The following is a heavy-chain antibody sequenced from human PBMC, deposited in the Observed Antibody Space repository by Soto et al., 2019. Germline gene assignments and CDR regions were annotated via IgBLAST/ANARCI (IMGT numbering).Heavy chain of an antibody. CDR3: AKGGWLDDY. Sequence: EVQLLESGGGLVQPGGSLRLSCAASGFTFSTYVMTWVRQAPGKGLEWVSAISASGGDTYYADSVKGRSTISRDNSKNTLYLQMNSLRVEDTAICYCAKGGWLDDYGAKGTLVTVSA. CDR2: ISASGGDT. J-gene: IGHJ4*02. CDR1: GFTFSTYV. D-gene: IGHD5-12*01. V-gene: IGHV3-23*01.